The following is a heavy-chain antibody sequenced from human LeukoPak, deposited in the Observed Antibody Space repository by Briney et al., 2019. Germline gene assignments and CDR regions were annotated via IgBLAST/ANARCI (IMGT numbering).Heavy chain of an antibody. V-gene: IGHV4-59*08. CDR2: IYYSGST. CDR1: GGSISSYY. Sequence: SETLSLTCTVSGGSISSYYWSWIRQPPGKGLEWIGYIYYSGSTNYNPSLKSRLTILVDTSKNQFSLKLSSVTATDTAVYYCASLTTVTQGYFDPWGQGTLVTVSS. D-gene: IGHD4-17*01. CDR3: ASLTTVTQGYFDP. J-gene: IGHJ4*02.